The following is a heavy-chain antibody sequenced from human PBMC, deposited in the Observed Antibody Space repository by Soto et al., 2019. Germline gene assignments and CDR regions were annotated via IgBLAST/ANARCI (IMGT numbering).Heavy chain of an antibody. J-gene: IGHJ4*02. Sequence: SLRLSCVASGFTFSTYWMSWVRQAPGKGLEWVANIKQDGSEKYYVDSVKGRFTISRDNSRNTLFLQLNSLRDEDTAVYYCAKEYGSTWIDHWGQGTPVTVSS. CDR1: GFTFSTYW. CDR2: IKQDGSEK. CDR3: AKEYGSTWIDH. D-gene: IGHD6-13*01. V-gene: IGHV3-7*01.